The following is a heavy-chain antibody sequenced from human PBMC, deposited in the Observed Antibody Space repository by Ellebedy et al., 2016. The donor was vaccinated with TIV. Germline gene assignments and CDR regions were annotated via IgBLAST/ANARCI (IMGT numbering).Heavy chain of an antibody. CDR2: ISTITNY. V-gene: IGHV3-21*01. D-gene: IGHD2-15*01. CDR3: SRGGGCGGGTCYYPDF. Sequence: GESLKISCVASGFTFNTHAMNWVRQAPGKGLEWVSSISTITNYADSVRGRFTISRDNAKNSLYLQMNSLRAEDTAVYYCSRGGGCGGGTCYYPDFWGQGTLVTVSS. J-gene: IGHJ4*02. CDR1: GFTFNTHA.